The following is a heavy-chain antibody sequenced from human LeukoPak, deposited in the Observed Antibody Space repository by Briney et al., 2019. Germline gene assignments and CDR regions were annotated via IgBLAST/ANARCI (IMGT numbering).Heavy chain of an antibody. Sequence: SETLSLTCTVSGGSISSYYWSWIRQLPGKGLEWIGYIYYSGSTNYNPSLKSRVTISVDTSKNQFSLKLSSVTAADTAVYYCARLGVPAAGYYYYGMDVWGQGTTVTVSS. CDR3: ARLGVPAAGYYYYGMDV. CDR1: GGSISSYY. V-gene: IGHV4-59*08. D-gene: IGHD2-2*01. J-gene: IGHJ6*02. CDR2: IYYSGST.